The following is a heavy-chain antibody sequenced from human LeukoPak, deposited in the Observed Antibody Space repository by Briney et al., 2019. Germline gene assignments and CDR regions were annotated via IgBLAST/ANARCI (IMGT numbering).Heavy chain of an antibody. CDR3: TRDDGYNRFYI. Sequence: GGSLRLSCAASGFIFKKTWMTWVRQAPGKGLEWVANINDDGKTTNHVDSVKGRFTISRDNARNLLYLQMNSLRADDTAVYYCTRDDGYNRFYIWGQGTMVSVSS. D-gene: IGHD5-24*01. CDR1: GFIFKKTW. CDR2: INDDGKTT. V-gene: IGHV3-7*01. J-gene: IGHJ3*02.